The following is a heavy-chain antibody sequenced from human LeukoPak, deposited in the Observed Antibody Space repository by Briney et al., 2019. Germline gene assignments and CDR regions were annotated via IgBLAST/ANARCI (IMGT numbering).Heavy chain of an antibody. CDR3: ARGTYYYDSSAGDFQH. CDR1: GGTFSSYA. CDR2: IIPIFGTA. V-gene: IGHV1-69*05. D-gene: IGHD3-22*01. J-gene: IGHJ1*01. Sequence: ASVKVSCKACGGTFSSYAISGVRQAPGQGLEWMGGIIPIFGTANYAQKFQGRVTITRDESTRTAYMQRSSLRSEDKAVYYCARGTYYYDSSAGDFQHWGQGTLVTVSS.